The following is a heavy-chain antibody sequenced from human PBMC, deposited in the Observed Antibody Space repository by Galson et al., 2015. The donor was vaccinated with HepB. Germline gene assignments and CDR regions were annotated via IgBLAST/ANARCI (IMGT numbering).Heavy chain of an antibody. J-gene: IGHJ4*02. V-gene: IGHV3-23*01. Sequence: SLRLSCATSEFTFSSYAMNWVRQAPGKGLEWVSVIKASGGSTYYADSVKGRFTISRDNSKNTLYLQVNSLRAEDTAVYYCAKVSPPGTTRGSIDYWGQGTPVTVSS. D-gene: IGHD1-1*01. CDR3: AKVSPPGTTRGSIDY. CDR2: IKASGGST. CDR1: EFTFSSYA.